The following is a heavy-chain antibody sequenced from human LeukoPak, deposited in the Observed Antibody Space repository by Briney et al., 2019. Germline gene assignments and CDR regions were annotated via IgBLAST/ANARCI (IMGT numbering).Heavy chain of an antibody. V-gene: IGHV4-39*01. CDR1: GGSISSSSYY. J-gene: IGHJ4*02. CDR2: IYYSGST. Sequence: PSETLSLTCTVSGGSISSSSYYWGWIRQPPGKGLEWIGSIYYSGSTYYNPPLKSRVTISVDTSKNQFSLKLSSVTAADTAVYYCARPGNPQTSEDYFDYWGQGTLVTVSS. CDR3: ARPGNPQTSEDYFDY.